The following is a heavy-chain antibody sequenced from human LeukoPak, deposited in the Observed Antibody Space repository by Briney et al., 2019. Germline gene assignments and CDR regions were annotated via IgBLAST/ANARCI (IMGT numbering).Heavy chain of an antibody. CDR2: IYYSGST. V-gene: IGHV4-30-4*01. Sequence: SQTLSFTCTVSGGSISSGDYYWSWIRQPPGKGLEWIGYIYYSGSTYYNPSLKSRVTISVDTSKNQFSLKLSSVTAADTAVYYCARDRATVTTYNYYYGMDVWGQGTTVTVSS. D-gene: IGHD4-17*01. CDR1: GGSISSGDYY. J-gene: IGHJ6*02. CDR3: ARDRATVTTYNYYYGMDV.